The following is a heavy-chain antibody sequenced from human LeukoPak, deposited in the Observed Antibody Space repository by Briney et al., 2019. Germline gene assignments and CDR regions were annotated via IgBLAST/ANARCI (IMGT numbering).Heavy chain of an antibody. CDR2: IKQDGSEK. J-gene: IGHJ4*02. Sequence: PGGSLRFSCAASGFTFSGYWMSWVRQALVKGLEWVANIKQDGSEKFYVDSVKGRFTISRDNAKNSLYLQMNSLRAEDTAVYYCARADGSSSSYAPLGYWGQGTLVTVSS. CDR1: GFTFSGYW. D-gene: IGHD6-6*01. CDR3: ARADGSSSSYAPLGY. V-gene: IGHV3-7*01.